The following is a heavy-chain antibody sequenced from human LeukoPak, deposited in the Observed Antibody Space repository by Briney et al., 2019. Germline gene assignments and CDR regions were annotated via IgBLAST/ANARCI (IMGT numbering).Heavy chain of an antibody. Sequence: ASVKVSCKASGYTFTSYDINWVRQATGQGLEWMGWMNPNSGNTGYAQKFQGRVTMTRNTSISTAYMELSSLRSEDTAVYYCARDVLLWFGEFKYYYCGMDVWGRGTTVTVSS. CDR3: ARDVLLWFGEFKYYYCGMDV. J-gene: IGHJ6*02. V-gene: IGHV1-8*01. CDR2: MNPNSGNT. CDR1: GYTFTSYD. D-gene: IGHD3-10*01.